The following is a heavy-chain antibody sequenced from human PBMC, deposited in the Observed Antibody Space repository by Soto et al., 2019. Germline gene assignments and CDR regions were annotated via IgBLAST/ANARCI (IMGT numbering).Heavy chain of an antibody. CDR2: ISTTSSYI. J-gene: IGHJ4*02. CDR3: AREGSLYNDYISNCADY. Sequence: EVQLVESGGGLVKPGGSLRLSCEASGFTFSSYSMIWVRQAPGKGLEWVSSISTTSSYIYYADSLKGRFTISRDNAKNSLYLLMNSLRAEDTAVYYCAREGSLYNDYISNCADYWAREPWSPSPQ. D-gene: IGHD4-4*01. V-gene: IGHV3-21*01. CDR1: GFTFSSYS.